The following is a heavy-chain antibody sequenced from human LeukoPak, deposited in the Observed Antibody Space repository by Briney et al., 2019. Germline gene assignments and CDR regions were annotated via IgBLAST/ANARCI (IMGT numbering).Heavy chain of an antibody. CDR1: GFTFSSYA. J-gene: IGHJ4*02. Sequence: GGSLRLSCAASGFTFSSYAMHWVRQAPGKGLEYVSAISSNGGSTYYAESVKGRFTISRDNSKNTLYLQMSSLRAEDTAVYYCVKGRSYTASYFDYWGQGTLVTVSS. CDR3: VKGRSYTASYFDY. D-gene: IGHD2-2*02. V-gene: IGHV3-64D*06. CDR2: ISSNGGST.